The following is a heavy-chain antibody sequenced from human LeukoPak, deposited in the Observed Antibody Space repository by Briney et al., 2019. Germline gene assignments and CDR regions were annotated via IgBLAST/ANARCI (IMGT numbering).Heavy chain of an antibody. CDR2: ISYDGNNK. V-gene: IGHV3-30*18. D-gene: IGHD2-15*01. J-gene: IGHJ4*02. Sequence: GGSLRLSCAASGFTFSSYDMHWVRQAPGKGLEWVAVISYDGNNKYYPDSVKGRFTISRDNSKNTLFLQMHSLRGEDTAVYYCAKEVVIAAIDYWGQGTLVTVSS. CDR1: GFTFSSYD. CDR3: AKEVVIAAIDY.